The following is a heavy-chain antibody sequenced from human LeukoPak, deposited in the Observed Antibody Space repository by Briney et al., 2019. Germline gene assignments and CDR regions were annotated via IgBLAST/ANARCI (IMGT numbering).Heavy chain of an antibody. D-gene: IGHD3-10*01. Sequence: GESLKISCTGSGYSFSTYWIAWVRQRPGKGLEWMGIIYPGDSDTRYSPSFQGQVTMSADKAINIAYLQWTSLKASDTATYYCVRQRGYWFGVDLWGQGTLVTVSS. V-gene: IGHV5-51*01. J-gene: IGHJ5*02. CDR2: IYPGDSDT. CDR3: VRQRGYWFGVDL. CDR1: GYSFSTYW.